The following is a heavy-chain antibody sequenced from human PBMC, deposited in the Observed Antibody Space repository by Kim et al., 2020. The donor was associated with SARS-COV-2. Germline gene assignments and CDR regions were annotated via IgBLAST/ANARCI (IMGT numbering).Heavy chain of an antibody. V-gene: IGHV4-34*01. CDR3: ARGFFSYDILTGFSIFDP. D-gene: IGHD3-9*01. J-gene: IGHJ5*02. Sequence: KSRVTISVDTSKNQFSLKLSSVTAADTAVYYCARGFFSYDILTGFSIFDPWGQGTLVTVSS.